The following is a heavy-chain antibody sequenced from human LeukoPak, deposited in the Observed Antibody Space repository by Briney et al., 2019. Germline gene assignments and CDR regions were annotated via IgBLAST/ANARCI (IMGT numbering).Heavy chain of an antibody. CDR3: ARGRERDDFWSGYYMGPGAYYYFDY. D-gene: IGHD3-3*01. Sequence: PSETLSLTCTVSGGSISSSSYSWRWLRQHPGKGLEWIGYIYYSGSTYYNPSLKSRVTISVDTSKNQFSLKLSSVTAADTAVYYCARGRERDDFWSGYYMGPGAYYYFDYWGQGTLVTVSS. CDR2: IYYSGST. V-gene: IGHV4-31*03. J-gene: IGHJ4*02. CDR1: GGSISSSSYS.